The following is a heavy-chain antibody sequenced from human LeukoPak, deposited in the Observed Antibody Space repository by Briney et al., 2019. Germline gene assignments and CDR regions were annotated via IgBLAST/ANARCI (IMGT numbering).Heavy chain of an antibody. CDR3: AKGDYYYDSSGYYIPAFDY. V-gene: IGHV3-23*01. CDR2: ISGSGGST. D-gene: IGHD3-22*01. CDR1: GFTFSSYA. Sequence: GGSLRLSCAASGFTFSSYAMSWVRQAPGKGLEWVSAISGSGGSTYYADSVKGRFTISRDNSKNTLYLQMNSLRAEDTAVYYWAKGDYYYDSSGYYIPAFDYWGQGTLVTVSS. J-gene: IGHJ4*02.